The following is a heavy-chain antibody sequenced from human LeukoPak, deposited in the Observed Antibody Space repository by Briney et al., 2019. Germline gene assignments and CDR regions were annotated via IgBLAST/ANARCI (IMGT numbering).Heavy chain of an antibody. J-gene: IGHJ4*02. CDR1: GGSINGYF. V-gene: IGHV4-4*07. D-gene: IGHD1-14*01. CDR3: ARDPAGHGRYFDY. Sequence: SETLSLTCTVSGGSINGYFCTWLRQSAGAGLECIGRIHTSGTTHYNPSLKSRVSMSVDTSNNKFSLRLNSVTAADTAVYYCARDPAGHGRYFDYWGQGALVTVSS. CDR2: IHTSGTT.